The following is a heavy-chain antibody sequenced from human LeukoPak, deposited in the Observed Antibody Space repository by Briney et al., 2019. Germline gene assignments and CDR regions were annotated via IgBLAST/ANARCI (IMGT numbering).Heavy chain of an antibody. D-gene: IGHD6-6*01. V-gene: IGHV1-8*01. CDR3: AREQYSSSSAGSDY. CDR1: GYTFTSYD. J-gene: IGHJ4*02. CDR2: MNPNSGNT. Sequence: ASVKVSCKASGYTFTSYDINWVRQATGQGLEWMGWMNPNSGNTGYAQKFQGRVTMTRDMSTSTVYMELSSLRSEDTAVYYCAREQYSSSSAGSDYWGQGTLVTVSS.